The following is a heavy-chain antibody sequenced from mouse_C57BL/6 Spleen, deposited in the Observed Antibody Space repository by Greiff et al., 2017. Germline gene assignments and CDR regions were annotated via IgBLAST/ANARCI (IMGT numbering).Heavy chain of an antibody. CDR2: INPYNGGT. D-gene: IGHD2-5*01. Sequence: EVQLQESGPVLVKPGASVKMSCKASGYTFTDYYMNWVKQSHGKSLEWIGVINPYNGGTSYNQKFKGKATLTVDKSSSTAYMELNSLTSEDSAVYYCARSNGYAMDYWGQGTSVTVSS. V-gene: IGHV1-19*01. CDR1: GYTFTDYY. CDR3: ARSNGYAMDY. J-gene: IGHJ4*01.